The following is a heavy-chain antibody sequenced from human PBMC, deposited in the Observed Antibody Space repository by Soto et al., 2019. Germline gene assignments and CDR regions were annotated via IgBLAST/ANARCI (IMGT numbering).Heavy chain of an antibody. J-gene: IGHJ6*03. CDR2: IYYSGST. CDR1: GGSISSGGYY. V-gene: IGHV4-31*03. Sequence: SETLSLTCTVSGGSISSGGYYWSWIRQHPGKGLEWIGYIYYSGSTYYNPSLKSRVTISVDTSKNQFSLKLSSVTAADTAVYYCAKIATNLYYYYYMDVWSKGTTVTVSS. D-gene: IGHD6-13*01. CDR3: AKIATNLYYYYYMDV.